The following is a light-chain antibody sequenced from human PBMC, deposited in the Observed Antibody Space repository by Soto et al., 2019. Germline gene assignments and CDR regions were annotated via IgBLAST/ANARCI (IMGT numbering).Light chain of an antibody. J-gene: IGKJ2*01. CDR1: RDISSS. V-gene: IGKV1-27*01. CDR2: AAS. Sequence: DVQMTQSPSSLSASVGDRVTITCRASRDISSSLAWYQQKPGKVPKLLIYAASTLHAGVQSRFSGSGSGTFLTLTINILQPEDVATYYCQKYNSAPNTFGRGTRLEIK. CDR3: QKYNSAPNT.